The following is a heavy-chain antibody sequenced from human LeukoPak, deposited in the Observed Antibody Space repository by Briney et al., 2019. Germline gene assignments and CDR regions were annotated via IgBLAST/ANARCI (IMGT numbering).Heavy chain of an antibody. J-gene: IGHJ4*02. D-gene: IGHD3-3*01. Sequence: GGSLRLSCAASGFTFSAYAMSWVRQAPGKGLEWVSDISGNGGSTYYADSVKGRFTISRDNSKNTLYLQMNSLRAEDTAVYYCAKDHDFWSGYLDYWGQGTLVTVSS. CDR2: ISGNGGST. CDR1: GFTFSAYA. V-gene: IGHV3-23*01. CDR3: AKDHDFWSGYLDY.